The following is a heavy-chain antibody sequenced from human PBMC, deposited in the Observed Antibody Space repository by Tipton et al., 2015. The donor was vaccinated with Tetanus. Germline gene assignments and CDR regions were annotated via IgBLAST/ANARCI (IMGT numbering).Heavy chain of an antibody. CDR2: IIPILGIA. Sequence: QSGPEVKKPGSSVKVSCKASGGTFSSYAISWVRQAPGQGLEWMGRIIPILGIANYAQKFQGRVTITADKSTSTAYMELSSLRSEDTAVYYCARDPSRNTDTAMYFVDYWGQGTLVTVSS. CDR3: ARDPSRNTDTAMYFVDY. CDR1: GGTFSSYA. V-gene: IGHV1-69*04. D-gene: IGHD5-18*01. J-gene: IGHJ4*02.